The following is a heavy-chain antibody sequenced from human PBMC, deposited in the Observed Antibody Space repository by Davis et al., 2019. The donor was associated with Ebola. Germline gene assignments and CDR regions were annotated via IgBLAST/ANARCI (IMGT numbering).Heavy chain of an antibody. CDR3: SRLRRAEAENY. Sequence: GGSLRLSCAASGSSFSSYWLSWVRQAPGKGLEWVANINQDGSDQQYVGSVKGRFTVPRDNAKNSLYLQLNSRRAEDTAMYYCSRLRRAEAENYWGQGTLVTVSS. CDR1: GSSFSSYW. CDR2: INQDGSDQ. D-gene: IGHD1-14*01. V-gene: IGHV3-7*03. J-gene: IGHJ4*02.